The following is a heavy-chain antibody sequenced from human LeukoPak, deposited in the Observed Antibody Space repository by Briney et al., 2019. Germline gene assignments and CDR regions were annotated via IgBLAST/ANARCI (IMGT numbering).Heavy chain of an antibody. Sequence: GGSLRLTCAASGFTFSSYAMSWVRQAPGKGLEWVSGIPSSGPITYYADSVKGRFTISRDNSKNTLYLQMNSLTAEDTGIYYCANRVAQHDSWGQGTLVTVSS. CDR2: IPSSGPIT. J-gene: IGHJ5*02. CDR3: ANRVAQHDS. D-gene: IGHD3-3*01. CDR1: GFTFSSYA. V-gene: IGHV3-23*01.